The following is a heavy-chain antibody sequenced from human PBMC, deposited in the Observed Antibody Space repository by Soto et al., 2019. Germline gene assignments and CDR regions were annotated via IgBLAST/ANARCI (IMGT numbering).Heavy chain of an antibody. Sequence: SETLSLTCTVSGGSISSYYWSWIRQSPGKGLEWIGYIYYSGSTNYNPSLKSRVTISVDTSKNQFSLKLSSVTAADTAVYYCARQRGSYSNWFDPWGQGTLVTVS. J-gene: IGHJ5*02. CDR3: ARQRGSYSNWFDP. CDR2: IYYSGST. CDR1: GGSISSYY. V-gene: IGHV4-59*08. D-gene: IGHD1-26*01.